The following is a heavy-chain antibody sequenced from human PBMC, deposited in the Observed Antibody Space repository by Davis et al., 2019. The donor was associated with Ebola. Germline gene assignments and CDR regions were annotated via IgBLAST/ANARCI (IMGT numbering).Heavy chain of an antibody. CDR3: ARASYCGGDCFRYNWFDP. CDR2: IYPGDSDT. Sequence: KVSCKGSGYSFTSYWIGWVRQMPGKGLEWMGIIYPGDSDTRYSPSFQGQVTIPSDKSISTAYLQWISLKASDTAMYYCARASYCGGDCFRYNWFDPWGQGTLVTVSS. J-gene: IGHJ5*02. CDR1: GYSFTSYW. V-gene: IGHV5-51*01. D-gene: IGHD2-21*02.